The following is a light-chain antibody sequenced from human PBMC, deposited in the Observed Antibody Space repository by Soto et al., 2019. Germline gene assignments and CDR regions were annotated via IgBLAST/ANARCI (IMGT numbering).Light chain of an antibody. CDR3: AAWDDSLSGHVV. CDR2: RSN. Sequence: QSVLTQPPSASGTPGQRVTISCSGSSSNIGSNYVYWYQQLPGTAPKLLIYRSNQRPSGVPDRFSGSMSGTSASLAISGLRSEDESDYYCAAWDDSLSGHVVFGGGTKLTVL. CDR1: SSNIGSNY. V-gene: IGLV1-47*01. J-gene: IGLJ2*01.